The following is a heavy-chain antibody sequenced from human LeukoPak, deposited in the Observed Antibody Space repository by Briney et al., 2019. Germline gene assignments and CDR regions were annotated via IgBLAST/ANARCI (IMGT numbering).Heavy chain of an antibody. V-gene: IGHV3-33*01. D-gene: IGHD3-10*01. J-gene: IGHJ4*02. CDR2: IWYDGSNK. CDR1: GFTFSSYG. CDR3: ARNYGSGSYLGVDY. Sequence: PGGSLRLSCAASGFTFSSYGMHWVRQAPGKGLEWVAVIWYDGSNKYYADSVKGRFTISRDNSKNTLYLQMNSLRAEDTAVYYCARNYGSGSYLGVDYWGQGTLVTVSS.